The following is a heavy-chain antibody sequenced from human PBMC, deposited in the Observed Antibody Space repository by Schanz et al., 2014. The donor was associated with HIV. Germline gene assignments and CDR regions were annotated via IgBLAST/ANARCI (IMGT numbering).Heavy chain of an antibody. CDR2: ISGNNQI. D-gene: IGHD3-22*01. V-gene: IGHV3-23*01. J-gene: IGHJ3*01. Sequence: EVQLLESGGDLVHPGGSLRLSCAASGFTFSNFGINWVRQAPGKGLEWISGISGNNQIYDAESVKGRFTISRDNSKNSLYLVIKSLRAEDAAVYYCARDFSQGRDSSGPYDAFDLRGQGTMVTVSA. CDR1: GFTFSNFG. CDR3: ARDFSQGRDSSGPYDAFDL.